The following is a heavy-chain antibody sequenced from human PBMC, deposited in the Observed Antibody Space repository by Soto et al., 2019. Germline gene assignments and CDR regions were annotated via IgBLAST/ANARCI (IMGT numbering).Heavy chain of an antibody. J-gene: IGHJ4*02. CDR2: ISYDGSNK. D-gene: IGHD6-19*01. V-gene: IGHV3-30-3*01. CDR1: GFTFSSYA. Sequence: GGSLRLSCAASGFTFSSYAMHWVRQAPGKGLEWVAVISYDGSNKYYADSVKGRFTISRDNAKNSLYLQMNSLRAEDTAVYYCARGKAVAGTFAYWGQGTLVTVSS. CDR3: ARGKAVAGTFAY.